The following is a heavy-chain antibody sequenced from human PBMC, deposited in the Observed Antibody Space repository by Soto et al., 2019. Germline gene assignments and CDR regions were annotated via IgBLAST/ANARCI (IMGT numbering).Heavy chain of an antibody. D-gene: IGHD2-15*01. CDR1: GGSISSYY. CDR2: IYYSGST. Sequence: SETLSLTCTVSGGSISSYYWSWIRQPPGKGLEWIGYIYYSGSTNYNPSLKSRVTISVDRSKNQFSLKLSSVTAADTAVYYCARARGLVAALYYGMDVWGQGTTVTVSS. V-gene: IGHV4-59*12. J-gene: IGHJ6*02. CDR3: ARARGLVAALYYGMDV.